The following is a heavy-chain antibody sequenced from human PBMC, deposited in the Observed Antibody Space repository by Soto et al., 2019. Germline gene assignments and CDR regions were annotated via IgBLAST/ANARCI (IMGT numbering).Heavy chain of an antibody. Sequence: SETLSLTCTVSGASISGFYWSWIRKSARKGLEWIGRIYATGTTDYNPSLKSRVMMSVDTSKKQFSLKLRSVTAADTAVYYCVRDGTKTLRDWFDPWGQGISVTVSS. CDR1: GASISGFY. CDR3: VRDGTKTLRDWFDP. J-gene: IGHJ5*02. D-gene: IGHD1-1*01. CDR2: IYATGTT. V-gene: IGHV4-4*07.